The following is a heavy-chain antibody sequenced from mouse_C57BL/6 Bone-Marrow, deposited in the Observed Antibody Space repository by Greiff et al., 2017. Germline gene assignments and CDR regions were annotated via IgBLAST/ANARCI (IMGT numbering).Heavy chain of an antibody. J-gene: IGHJ4*01. V-gene: IGHV14-4*01. CDR2: IDPENGDT. CDR1: GFNIKDDY. D-gene: IGHD2-14*01. CDR3: TTGVQRGGYAMDY. Sequence: VQLKQSGAELVRPGASVKLSCTASGFNIKDDYMHWVKQRPEQGLEWIGWIDPENGDTEYASKFQGKATITADTSSNTAYLQLSSLTSEDTAVYYSTTGVQRGGYAMDYWGQGTSVTVSS.